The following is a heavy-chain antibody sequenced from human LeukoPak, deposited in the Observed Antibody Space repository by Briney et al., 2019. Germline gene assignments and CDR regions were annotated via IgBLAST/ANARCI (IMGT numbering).Heavy chain of an antibody. J-gene: IGHJ5*02. CDR2: IIPNFGTA. Sequence: GASVKVSCKASGGTFSSYAISWVRQAPGQGLEWMGRIIPNFGTANYVQKFQGRVTITTDESTRTAYMELSSLRSEDTAVYYCARDYYDGSGYYYAPNWFDPWGQGTLVTVSS. D-gene: IGHD3-22*01. CDR3: ARDYYDGSGYYYAPNWFDP. CDR1: GGTFSSYA. V-gene: IGHV1-69*05.